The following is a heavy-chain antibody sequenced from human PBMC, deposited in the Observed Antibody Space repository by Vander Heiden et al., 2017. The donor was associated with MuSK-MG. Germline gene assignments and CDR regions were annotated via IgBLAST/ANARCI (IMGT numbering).Heavy chain of an antibody. J-gene: IGHJ4*02. CDR2: INPNSGGT. Sequence: QVQLVQSGAEVKKPGASVKVSCKASGYTFTGYYLSWVRQAPGQGLEWVGWINPNSGGTNYGQKFQGRVTMTRDTSISTGYMELTRLRSDDTAVYYCARHSGSGYYGPVYWGQGTLVTVSS. V-gene: IGHV1-2*02. CDR1: GYTFTGYY. D-gene: IGHD5-12*01. CDR3: ARHSGSGYYGPVY.